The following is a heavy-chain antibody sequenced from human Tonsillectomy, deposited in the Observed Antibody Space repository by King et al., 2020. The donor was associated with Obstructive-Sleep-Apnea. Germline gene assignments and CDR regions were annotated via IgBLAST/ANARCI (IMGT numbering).Heavy chain of an antibody. Sequence: VQLVQSGAEVKKPGASVKVSCKASGYTFTSYYMPWVRQAPGQGLEWMGILKPIVGSTSYEHKFQGRVTMTRDTPTSTVYMELSSLRSEYTAVYYCAREGELERLLFDFDYWGQGTLVTVSS. CDR1: GYTFTSYY. CDR3: AREGELERLLFDFDY. D-gene: IGHD1-1*01. J-gene: IGHJ4*02. V-gene: IGHV1-46*01. CDR2: LKPIVGST.